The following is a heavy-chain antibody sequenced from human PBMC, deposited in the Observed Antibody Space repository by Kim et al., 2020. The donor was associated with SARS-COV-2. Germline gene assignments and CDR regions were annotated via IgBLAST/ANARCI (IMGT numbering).Heavy chain of an antibody. D-gene: IGHD2-15*01. CDR2: IYTSGTT. CDR1: SFTVSSNY. Sequence: GGSLRLSCSSSSFTVSSNYMAWVRLAPGKGLEWVSFIYTSGTTHYADSVKERFTISRDNSKNTVFLQMSGLRAEDTAIYYCARGGRGPYFFDCWGQGTLV. CDR3: ARGGRGPYFFDC. J-gene: IGHJ4*02. V-gene: IGHV3-66*01.